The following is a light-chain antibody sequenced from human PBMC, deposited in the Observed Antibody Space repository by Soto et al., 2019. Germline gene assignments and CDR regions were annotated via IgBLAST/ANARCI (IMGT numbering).Light chain of an antibody. CDR2: LNRDGSH. Sequence: QSVLTQSPSASASLGASVKLTCTLSSGHSNYAIAWHQQQPEQGPRYLMKLNRDGSHSKGDGIPNRFSGSSAGAERYLTISSLQSDDEADYYCQTWGTGIVIFGGGTKLTVL. J-gene: IGLJ2*01. V-gene: IGLV4-69*01. CDR1: SGHSNYA. CDR3: QTWGTGIVI.